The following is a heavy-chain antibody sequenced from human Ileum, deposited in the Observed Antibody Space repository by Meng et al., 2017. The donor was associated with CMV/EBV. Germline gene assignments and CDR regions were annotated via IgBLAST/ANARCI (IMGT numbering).Heavy chain of an antibody. J-gene: IGHJ6*02. Sequence: GGSLGLSWAASGCTFSNARLSWVRQAPGKGLEWVGRIKSKGDGGTTDYAAPVKGRFTISRDDSKNTLYLQMNSLKTEDTAVYYCTTNSGTSYYYYYGMDVWGQGTTVTVSS. CDR2: IKSKGDGGTT. CDR3: TTNSGTSYYYYYGMDV. V-gene: IGHV3-15*01. D-gene: IGHD1-26*01. CDR1: GCTFSNAR.